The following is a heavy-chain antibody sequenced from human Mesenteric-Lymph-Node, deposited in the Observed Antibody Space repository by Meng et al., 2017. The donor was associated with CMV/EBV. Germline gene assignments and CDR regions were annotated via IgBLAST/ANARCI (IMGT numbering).Heavy chain of an antibody. D-gene: IGHD3-10*01. CDR2: ISSSSSTI. CDR3: ARRGGV. V-gene: IGHV3-48*04. CDR1: GFTFSSYS. Sequence: GESLKISCAASGFTFSSYSMNWVRQAPGKGLEWVSYISSSSSTIYYADSVKGRFTISRDNAKNSLYLQMNSLRAEDTAVYYCARRGGVWGQGTTVTVS. J-gene: IGHJ6*02.